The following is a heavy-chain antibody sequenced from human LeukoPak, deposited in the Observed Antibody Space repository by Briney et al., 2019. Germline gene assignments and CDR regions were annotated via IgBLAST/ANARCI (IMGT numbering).Heavy chain of an antibody. D-gene: IGHD3-16*01. CDR2: IWYNGSNK. J-gene: IGHJ2*01. V-gene: IGHV3-33*01. CDR3: AREGGEYVSRYLDL. Sequence: GGSLRLSCAASGFTFSSYDMHWVRQAPGKGLEWVAVIWYNGSNKYYADSAKGRFTISRDSSKNMLCLQMNSLRGEDTAVYYCAREGGEYVSRYLDLWGRGTLVTVSS. CDR1: GFTFSSYD.